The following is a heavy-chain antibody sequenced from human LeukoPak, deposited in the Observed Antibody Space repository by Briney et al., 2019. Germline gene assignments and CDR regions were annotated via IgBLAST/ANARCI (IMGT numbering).Heavy chain of an antibody. CDR3: ASNGDDFWSGYSDY. Sequence: SATLYLTCAVYGGTFSGYYWSWMRQPPGKGLEWMGEINHSGSTNYNPSLKSRVTISVDTSKNQFSLKLSSVTAADTAVYYCASNGDDFWSGYSDYWGQGTLVTVSS. CDR1: GGTFSGYY. V-gene: IGHV4-34*01. D-gene: IGHD3-3*01. CDR2: INHSGST. J-gene: IGHJ4*02.